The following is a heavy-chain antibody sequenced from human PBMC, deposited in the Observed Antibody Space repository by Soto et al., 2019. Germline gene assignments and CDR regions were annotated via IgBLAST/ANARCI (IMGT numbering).Heavy chain of an antibody. V-gene: IGHV3-21*04. D-gene: IGHD2-15*01. Sequence: GGSLRLSCAASGFTFSSFSMNWVRQAPGKGLDWVSSISSSGGNIYYADSVKGRFTISRDNSKNILYLQMNSLRADDTAVYYCAKVGGYCSGGSCLLEAFDIWGQGTMVTVSS. CDR1: GFTFSSFS. CDR3: AKVGGYCSGGSCLLEAFDI. CDR2: ISSSGGNI. J-gene: IGHJ3*02.